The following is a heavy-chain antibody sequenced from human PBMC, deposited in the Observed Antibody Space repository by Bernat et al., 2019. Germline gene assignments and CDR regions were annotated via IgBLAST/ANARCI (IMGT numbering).Heavy chain of an antibody. CDR2: LSTYNGNT. CDR3: ARTSYIRGNYRKDDAFDI. CDR1: GYTFTSYG. D-gene: IGHD3-16*02. Sequence: QVQLVQSGAEVKKPGASVKVSCKASGYTFTSYGISWVRQAPGQGLEWMGWLSTYNGNTDYAQKLQDRVTMTTDTSTSTAYMELRSLRSDDTAVYYCARTSYIRGNYRKDDAFDIWGQGTMVTVSS. J-gene: IGHJ3*02. V-gene: IGHV1-18*01.